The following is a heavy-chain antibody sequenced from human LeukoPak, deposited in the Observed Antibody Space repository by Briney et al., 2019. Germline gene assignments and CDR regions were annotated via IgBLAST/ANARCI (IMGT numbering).Heavy chain of an antibody. Sequence: ASVKLSCKASGYTFTGYYMHWVRQAPGQGLEWMGWINLNSGGTNYAQKFQGRVTMTRDTSISTAYMELSRLRSDDTAVYYCARGPPFYSSGWPSPNFDYWGQGTLVTVSS. V-gene: IGHV1-2*02. J-gene: IGHJ4*02. CDR2: INLNSGGT. CDR1: GYTFTGYY. CDR3: ARGPPFYSSGWPSPNFDY. D-gene: IGHD6-19*01.